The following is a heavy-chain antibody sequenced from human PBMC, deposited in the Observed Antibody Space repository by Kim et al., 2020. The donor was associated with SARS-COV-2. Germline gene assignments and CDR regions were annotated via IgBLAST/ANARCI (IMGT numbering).Heavy chain of an antibody. D-gene: IGHD6-13*01. J-gene: IGHJ4*02. CDR2: IRSKAYGGTT. Sequence: GGSLRLSCTASGFTFGDYAMSWVRQAPGKGLEWVGFIRSKAYGGTTEYAASVKGRFTISRDDSKSIAYLQMNSLKTEDTAVYYCTRDYDGIAAGSFNDYWGQGTLVTVSS. V-gene: IGHV3-49*04. CDR1: GFTFGDYA. CDR3: TRDYDGIAAGSFNDY.